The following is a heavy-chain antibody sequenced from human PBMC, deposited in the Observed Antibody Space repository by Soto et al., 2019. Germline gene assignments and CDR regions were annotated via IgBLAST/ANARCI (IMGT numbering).Heavy chain of an antibody. V-gene: IGHV1-46*03. Sequence: QVLLEQSGAEVRRPGASVKISCQASGYPFSNYHMHWVRQAPGQGLESMGMIDPDNGRTKFAQSLQGRVTMTRDTSTNSVYMELRPPKSEDTAVYFCTRRSRSFDYWGQGSHVTVSS. CDR2: IDPDNGRT. CDR3: TRRSRSFDY. J-gene: IGHJ4*02. CDR1: GYPFSNYH.